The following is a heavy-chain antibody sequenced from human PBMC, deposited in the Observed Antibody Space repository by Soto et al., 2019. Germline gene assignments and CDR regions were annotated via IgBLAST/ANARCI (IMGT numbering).Heavy chain of an antibody. J-gene: IGHJ4*02. D-gene: IGHD3-22*01. V-gene: IGHV3-48*03. Sequence: HPGGSLRLSCAASGFTFSSYEMNWVRQAPGKGLEWISYISSSGSTIYYAHSVKGRFTISRDNAKNSLYLQMNSLRAEDTAVYYCARVLYDSSGYPIDYWGQGTLVTVSS. CDR3: ARVLYDSSGYPIDY. CDR1: GFTFSSYE. CDR2: ISSSGSTI.